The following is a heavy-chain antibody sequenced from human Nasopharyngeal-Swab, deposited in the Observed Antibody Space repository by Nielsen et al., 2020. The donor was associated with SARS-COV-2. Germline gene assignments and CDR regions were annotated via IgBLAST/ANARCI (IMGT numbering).Heavy chain of an antibody. CDR1: GFVFSTNA. Sequence: ASVKVSCKTSGFVFSTNAIQWVRQAPGQRLEWMGRINAANDDRKYSQKYQGRITITRDTAASTAYMEVSSLTFDDTAVHYCARDYWYGVATWGQGTLVIVSS. CDR2: INAANDDR. J-gene: IGHJ5*02. D-gene: IGHD2-8*01. CDR3: ARDYWYGVAT. V-gene: IGHV1-3*01.